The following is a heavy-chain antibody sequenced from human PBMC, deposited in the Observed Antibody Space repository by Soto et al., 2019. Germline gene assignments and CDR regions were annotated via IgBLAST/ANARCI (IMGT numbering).Heavy chain of an antibody. CDR1: GGSISSNNHY. CDR3: ARQGITMIVVVVTDNWLDP. J-gene: IGHJ5*02. CDR2: IYYSGST. Sequence: LCGGSISSNNHYWGWIRQTPGKGLEWIGSIYYSGSTYYNPSLKSRVTISVDTSKNQFSLKLTSVTAADTAVYYCARQGITMIVVVVTDNWLDPWGQGTLVTVSS. D-gene: IGHD3-22*01. V-gene: IGHV4-39*01.